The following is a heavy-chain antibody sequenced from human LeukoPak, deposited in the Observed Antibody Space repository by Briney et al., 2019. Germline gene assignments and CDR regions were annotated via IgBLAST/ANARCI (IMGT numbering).Heavy chain of an antibody. Sequence: ASVKVSCKAYGYTFTSYDINWVRQATGQGLEWMGWMNPNSGNTGYAQKFQGRVTMTRNTSISTAYMELSSLRSEDTAVYYCARGGGGIAVAGRDFDYWGQGTLVTVSS. V-gene: IGHV1-8*01. CDR1: GYTFTSYD. CDR2: MNPNSGNT. CDR3: ARGGGGIAVAGRDFDY. J-gene: IGHJ4*02. D-gene: IGHD6-19*01.